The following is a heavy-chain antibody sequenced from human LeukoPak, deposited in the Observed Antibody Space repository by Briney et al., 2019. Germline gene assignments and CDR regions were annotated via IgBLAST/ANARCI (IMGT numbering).Heavy chain of an antibody. CDR3: AKSTVTTVLGYFDY. D-gene: IGHD4-17*01. V-gene: IGHV3-23*01. CDR1: GFTFGNYA. J-gene: IGHJ4*02. Sequence: GGSLRLSCAASGFTFGNYAMTWVRQAAGKGLEWVSTIGENEGNTYYADSVKGRFTISRDNSKNTLYLQMISLRAEDTAVYYCAKSTVTTVLGYFDYWGQGTPVTVSS. CDR2: IGENEGNT.